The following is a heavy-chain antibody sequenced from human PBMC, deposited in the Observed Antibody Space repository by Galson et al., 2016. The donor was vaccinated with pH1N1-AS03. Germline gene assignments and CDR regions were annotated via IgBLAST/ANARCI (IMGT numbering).Heavy chain of an antibody. CDR1: GGSITSGTYH. Sequence: TLSLTCTVSGGSITSGTYHWTWIRRPAGKSLEWFGRVSTSGTTIYNPSLRSRVIISLDTSNNHFSLRLTSVTAADTALYYCARGGSSGYDSYFDSWGQGFLVTVSS. D-gene: IGHD5-12*01. CDR2: VSTSGTT. CDR3: ARGGSSGYDSYFDS. V-gene: IGHV4-61*02. J-gene: IGHJ4*02.